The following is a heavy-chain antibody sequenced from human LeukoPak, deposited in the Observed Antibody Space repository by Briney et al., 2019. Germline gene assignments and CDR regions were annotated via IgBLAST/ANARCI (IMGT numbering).Heavy chain of an antibody. CDR2: IYTSGST. CDR1: GGSIGSGSYY. V-gene: IGHV4-61*02. CDR3: ARGRQQHGI. Sequence: SETLSLTCTVSGGSIGSGSYYWSWIRQPAGKGLEWIGRIYTSGSTNYNPSLKSRVTISVDTSKNQFSLKLSSVTAADTAVYYCARGRQQHGIWGQGTLVTVSS. D-gene: IGHD6-13*01. J-gene: IGHJ4*02.